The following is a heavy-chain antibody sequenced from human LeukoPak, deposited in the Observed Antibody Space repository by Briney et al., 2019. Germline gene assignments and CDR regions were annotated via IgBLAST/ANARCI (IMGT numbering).Heavy chain of an antibody. Sequence: SVKVSCKASGGTFSSYTISWVRQAPGQGLEWMGRIIPILGIANYAQEFQGRVTITADKSTSTAYMELSSLRSEDTAVYYCAAASRSNWFDPWGQGTLVTVSS. D-gene: IGHD6-25*01. CDR2: IIPILGIA. CDR3: AAASRSNWFDP. CDR1: GGTFSSYT. V-gene: IGHV1-69*02. J-gene: IGHJ5*02.